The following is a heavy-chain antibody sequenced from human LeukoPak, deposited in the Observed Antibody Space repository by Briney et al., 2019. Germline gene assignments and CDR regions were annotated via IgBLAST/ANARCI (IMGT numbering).Heavy chain of an antibody. D-gene: IGHD2-15*01. V-gene: IGHV4-39*01. CDR2: IYYSGST. CDR3: ARTVVALYYYYYYYMDV. Sequence: SETPSLTCTVSGGSISSSSYYWGWIRQPPGKGLEWIGSIYYSGSTYYNPSLKSRVTISVDTSKNQFSLKLSSVTAADTAVYYCARTVVALYYYYYYYMDVWGKGTTVTVSS. J-gene: IGHJ6*03. CDR1: GGSISSSSYY.